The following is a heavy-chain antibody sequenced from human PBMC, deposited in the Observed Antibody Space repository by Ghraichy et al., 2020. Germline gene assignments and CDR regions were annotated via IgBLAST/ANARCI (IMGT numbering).Heavy chain of an antibody. D-gene: IGHD3-9*01. J-gene: IGHJ4*02. Sequence: SETLSLTFTVSGGSIRRYYWSWIRQSPGKGLEWIGYISYSGSPNYNPSLRGRVTMSIDTSQNQFSLWLSSVTAADTALYYCAAGDILTGYYEAFDYWGQGALVTVSS. CDR1: GGSIRRYY. CDR2: ISYSGSP. CDR3: AAGDILTGYYEAFDY. V-gene: IGHV4-59*01.